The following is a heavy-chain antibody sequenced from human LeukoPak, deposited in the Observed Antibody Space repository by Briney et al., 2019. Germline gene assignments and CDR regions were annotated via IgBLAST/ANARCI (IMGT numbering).Heavy chain of an antibody. V-gene: IGHV4-31*03. CDR2: IYYSGST. J-gene: IGHJ4*02. CDR1: GGSIISGGYY. Sequence: SETLSLTCTVSGGSIISGGYYWSWIRQHPGKGLEWIGYIYYSGSTYYNPSLKSRVTISVDTSKNQFSLKLSSVTAADTAVYYCARARPPGAPYYFDYWGQGTLVTVSS. D-gene: IGHD1-14*01. CDR3: ARARPPGAPYYFDY.